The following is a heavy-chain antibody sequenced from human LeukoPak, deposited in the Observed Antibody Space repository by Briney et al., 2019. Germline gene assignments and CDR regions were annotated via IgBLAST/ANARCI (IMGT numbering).Heavy chain of an antibody. V-gene: IGHV3-30-3*01. J-gene: IGHJ4*02. CDR2: ISYDGSNK. Sequence: PGGSLRLSCAASGFTFSSYAMHWVRQAPGKGLEWVAVISYDGSNKYYADSVKGRFTISRDNSKNTLYLQMNSLRAEDTAVYYCARGISGYSYGNRIGYWGQGTLVTVSS. CDR1: GFTFSSYA. CDR3: ARGISGYSYGNRIGY. D-gene: IGHD5-18*01.